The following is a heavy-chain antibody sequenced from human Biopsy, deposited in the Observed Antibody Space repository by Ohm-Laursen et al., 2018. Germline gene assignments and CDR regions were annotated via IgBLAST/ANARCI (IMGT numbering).Heavy chain of an antibody. CDR2: IYDRGGTA. CDR1: GDSVSSGSFY. J-gene: IGHJ4*02. CDR3: ARGMRSSGWPYFDS. V-gene: IGHV4-61*01. Sequence: SDTLSLTCTVSGDSVSSGSFYWTWIRQPPGQGLEYIGYIYDRGGTANYNPSLEGRVTMSVDMPKNQFSLKLSSVTAADTAIYYCARGMRSSGWPYFDSWGQGTLVTVSS. D-gene: IGHD6-19*01.